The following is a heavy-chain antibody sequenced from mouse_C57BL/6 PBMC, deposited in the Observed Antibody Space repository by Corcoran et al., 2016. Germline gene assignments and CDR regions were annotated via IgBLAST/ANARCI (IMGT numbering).Heavy chain of an antibody. CDR2: ISYDGSN. J-gene: IGHJ3*01. D-gene: IGHD1-1*01. Sequence: DVQLQESGPGLVKPSQSLSLPCSVTGYSITSGYYWNWIRQIPGNKLEWMGYISYDGSNNYNPSLKTRISITRDTSNNQFFLKLNSVTSEDTATYYCARNYYGSPSWFAYWGQGTLVTVS. CDR3: ARNYYGSPSWFAY. CDR1: GYSITSGYY. V-gene: IGHV3-6*01.